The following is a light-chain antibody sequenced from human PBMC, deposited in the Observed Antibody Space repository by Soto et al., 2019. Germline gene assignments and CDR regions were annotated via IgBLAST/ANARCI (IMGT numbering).Light chain of an antibody. Sequence: QSALTQPRSVSGSPGQSVTISCTGTSSDVGGYNYVSWYQQHPDKAPKLMIYDVSKRPSGVPDRFSGSKSDNTASLTISGLEAEDEADYYCCSYAGSHTWVFGGGTKLTVL. CDR3: CSYAGSHTWV. CDR1: SSDVGGYNY. V-gene: IGLV2-11*01. J-gene: IGLJ3*02. CDR2: DVS.